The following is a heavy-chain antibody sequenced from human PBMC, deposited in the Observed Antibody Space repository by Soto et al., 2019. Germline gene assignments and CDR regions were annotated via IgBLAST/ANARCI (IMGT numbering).Heavy chain of an antibody. V-gene: IGHV4-39*01. CDR2: IYYSGST. CDR3: ARAIEWDILHGWFDP. J-gene: IGHJ5*02. Sequence: PSETLSLTFTVSGGSISSSSYYWGWIRQPPGKGLEWIGSIYYSGSTYYTPSLKSRVTISVDTSKNQFSLKLSSLTAADTAVYYCARAIEWDILHGWFDPCGRRPLVAVCS. D-gene: IGHD1-26*01. CDR1: GGSISSSSYY.